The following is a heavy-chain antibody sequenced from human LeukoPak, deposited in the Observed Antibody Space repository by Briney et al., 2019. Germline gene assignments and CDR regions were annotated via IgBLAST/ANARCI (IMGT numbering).Heavy chain of an antibody. CDR3: ARKCYSLGAFDI. Sequence: GESLKISCAASGFTFSSYWMSWGRPAAGKGVELVANIKQDGSEKYYEECVKGRFTISRDNAKNSLYLQMNSLRAEDTAVYYCARKCYSLGAFDIWGQGTMVTVSS. D-gene: IGHD2-15*01. J-gene: IGHJ3*02. CDR1: GFTFSSYW. V-gene: IGHV3-7*04. CDR2: IKQDGSEK.